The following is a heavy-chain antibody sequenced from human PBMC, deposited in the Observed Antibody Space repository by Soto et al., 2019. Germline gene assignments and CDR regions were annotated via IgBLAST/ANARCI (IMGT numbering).Heavy chain of an antibody. CDR3: ARSAHIVLVPAAHYNWFDP. J-gene: IGHJ5*02. CDR2: IIPIFGTA. CDR1: GGTFSSYA. V-gene: IGHV1-69*12. Sequence: QVQLVQSGAEVKKPGSSVKVSCKASGGTFSSYAISWVRQAPGQGLEWMGGIIPIFGTANYAQKFQGRVTITAAESTSTAYMELSSLRSEDTAVYYCARSAHIVLVPAAHYNWFDPWGQGTLVTVSS. D-gene: IGHD2-2*01.